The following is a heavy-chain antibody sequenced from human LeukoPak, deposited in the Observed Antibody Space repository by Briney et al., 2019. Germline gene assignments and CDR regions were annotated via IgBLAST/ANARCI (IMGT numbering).Heavy chain of an antibody. CDR2: INDDGNSA. Sequence: GGSLRLSCAASGFTFSRYWMHWVRQAPGKGLVWVSRINDDGNSASYADSVKGRFTISRDNAKNTLYLQMNSLRAEDTAVYYCARDFQDTLTTNGWGFDLWGRGTLVTVSS. D-gene: IGHD3-16*01. J-gene: IGHJ2*01. CDR3: ARDFQDTLTTNGWGFDL. V-gene: IGHV3-74*01. CDR1: GFTFSRYW.